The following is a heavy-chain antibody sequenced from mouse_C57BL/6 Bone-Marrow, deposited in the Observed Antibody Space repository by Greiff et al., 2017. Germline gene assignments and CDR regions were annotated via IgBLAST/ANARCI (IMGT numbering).Heavy chain of an antibody. CDR1: GYTFSSYG. J-gene: IGHJ3*01. Sequence: EVQRLEPGGDLVKPGGSLKLSCAASGYTFSSYGMPWVRQTPDKRLEWVATISPGGSYTYYPDSVKGRFTISRDNAKNTLYLQRSSLTSEDTAVDYCARLSWAWFADWGQGTLVTVSA. CDR2: ISPGGSYT. D-gene: IGHD4-1*01. V-gene: IGHV5-6*01. CDR3: ARLSWAWFAD.